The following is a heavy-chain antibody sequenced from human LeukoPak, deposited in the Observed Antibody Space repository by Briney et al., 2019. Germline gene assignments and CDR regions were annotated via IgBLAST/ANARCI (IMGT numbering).Heavy chain of an antibody. CDR1: GFTFGDDY. D-gene: IGHD5-12*01. Sequence: GGSLRLSCTASGFTFGDDYMSWFRQAPGKGLEWVANIEDDGDAKSYVESVKGRFTVSRDNARASLYLQMDSLRVEDTAVYYCARHVPRGRSDFDCWGQGALVTVSS. V-gene: IGHV3-7*01. CDR2: IEDDGDAK. CDR3: ARHVPRGRSDFDC. J-gene: IGHJ4*02.